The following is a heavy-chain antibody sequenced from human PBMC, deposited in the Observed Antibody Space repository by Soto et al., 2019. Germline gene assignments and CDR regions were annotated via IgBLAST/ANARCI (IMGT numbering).Heavy chain of an antibody. CDR1: GFTFRSYW. J-gene: IGHJ4*02. D-gene: IGHD1-26*01. CDR3: ARALGVGAVYYFDY. Sequence: EVQLVESGGGLVQPGGSLRLSCAASGFTFRSYWMHWVRQAPVKGLVWVSRINSDGSSTSYADSVKGRFTISRDNAKNTLYLQMNSLRAEDTAVYYCARALGVGAVYYFDYWGQGTLVTVSS. V-gene: IGHV3-74*01. CDR2: INSDGSST.